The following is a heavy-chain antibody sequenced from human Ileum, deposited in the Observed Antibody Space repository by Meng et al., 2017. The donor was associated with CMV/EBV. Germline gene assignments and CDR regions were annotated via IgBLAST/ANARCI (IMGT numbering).Heavy chain of an antibody. V-gene: IGHV3-15*01. CDR1: TFSNGY. D-gene: IGHD3-22*01. J-gene: IGHJ4*02. CDR3: VTDNNYSHSGYYWGLDY. Sequence: TFSNGYMSWVRQAPGKGLEWLGRIRTNSEGGTTDYASSVKGRFTVSRDDSRNTLYLQMNSLRTEDTAVYYCVTDNNYSHSGYYWGLDYWGQGTLVTVSS. CDR2: IRTNSEGGTT.